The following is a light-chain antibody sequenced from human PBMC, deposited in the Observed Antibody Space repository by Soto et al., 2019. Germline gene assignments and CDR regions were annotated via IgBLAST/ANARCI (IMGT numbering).Light chain of an antibody. CDR3: QQLNSYPIT. V-gene: IGKV1-9*01. J-gene: IGKJ5*01. CDR2: AAS. Sequence: IQLTQSPSSLSASVGDRVTITCRASQGISSYLAWYQQKPGTAPKLLIYAASTLQSGVPSRFSGSGSGTDFTLTISSLQPEDFATYYGQQLNSYPITFGQGTRLEIK. CDR1: QGISSY.